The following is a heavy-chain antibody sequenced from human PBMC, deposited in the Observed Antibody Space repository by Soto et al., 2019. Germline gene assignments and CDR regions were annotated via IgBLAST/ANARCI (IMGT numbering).Heavy chain of an antibody. CDR3: ARAPGTYYDILTGYYNLNWFDP. Sequence: PSETLSLTCTVSGGSISSYYWSWIRQPPGKGLEWIGYIYYSGSTNYNPSLKSRVTISVDTSKNQFSLKLSSVTAADTAVYYCARAPGTYYDILTGYYNLNWFDPWGQGTQVTVSS. J-gene: IGHJ5*02. D-gene: IGHD3-9*01. V-gene: IGHV4-59*01. CDR1: GGSISSYY. CDR2: IYYSGST.